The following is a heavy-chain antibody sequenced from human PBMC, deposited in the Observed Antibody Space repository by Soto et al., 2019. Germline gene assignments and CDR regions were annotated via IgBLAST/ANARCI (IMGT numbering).Heavy chain of an antibody. Sequence: GGSLRLSCAASGFTFSSYGMHWVRQAPGKGLEWVAVIWYDGSNKYYADSVKGRFTISRDNSKNTLYLQMNSLRAEETAVYYCARGIVGAAFYYYGMDVWGQGTTVTVSS. D-gene: IGHD1-26*01. CDR2: IWYDGSNK. CDR1: GFTFSSYG. J-gene: IGHJ6*02. CDR3: ARGIVGAAFYYYGMDV. V-gene: IGHV3-33*01.